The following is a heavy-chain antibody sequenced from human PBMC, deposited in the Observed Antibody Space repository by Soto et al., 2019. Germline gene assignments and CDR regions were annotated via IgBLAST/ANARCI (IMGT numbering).Heavy chain of an antibody. D-gene: IGHD3-10*01. CDR2: TYYRSKWYN. CDR3: ARASITMVRGVSDYYYYGMDV. V-gene: IGHV6-1*01. Sequence: SQTLSLTCAISGDSVSSDSAALNWIRQSPSRGLEWLGRTYYRSKWYNDYAVSVKSRITINPDTSKNQFSLQLNSVTPEDTAVYYCARASITMVRGVSDYYYYGMDVWGQGTTVTVSS. CDR1: GDSVSSDSAA. J-gene: IGHJ6*02.